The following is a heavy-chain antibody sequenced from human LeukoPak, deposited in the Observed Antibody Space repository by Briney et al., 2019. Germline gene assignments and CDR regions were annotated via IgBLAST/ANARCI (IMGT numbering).Heavy chain of an antibody. D-gene: IGHD6-6*01. Sequence: PSETLSLTCTVSGGSISSYYWSWIRQPPGKGLERIGYIYYSGSTNYNPSLESRVTISVDTSKNQFSLKLSSVTAADTAVYYCAREGGGEQLVLDYWGQGTLVTVSS. CDR1: GGSISSYY. J-gene: IGHJ4*02. CDR3: AREGGGEQLVLDY. CDR2: IYYSGST. V-gene: IGHV4-59*01.